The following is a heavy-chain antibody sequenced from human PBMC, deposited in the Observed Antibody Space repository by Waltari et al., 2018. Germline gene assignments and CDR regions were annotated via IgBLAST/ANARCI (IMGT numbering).Heavy chain of an antibody. CDR3: ARGWLQVAPPYYYYMDV. V-gene: IGHV4-34*01. CDR1: GGSFSGYY. CDR2: INHNASA. J-gene: IGHJ6*03. D-gene: IGHD6-19*01. Sequence: QVQLLQWGAGLLKPSETLSLTCAGYGGSFSGYYWSWLRQLPGKGLEWLGEINHNASADYNPSLKSRATISIETSKNQFSRQLDSVTAADTGVYYCARGWLQVAPPYYYYMDVWDRGTAVTVSS.